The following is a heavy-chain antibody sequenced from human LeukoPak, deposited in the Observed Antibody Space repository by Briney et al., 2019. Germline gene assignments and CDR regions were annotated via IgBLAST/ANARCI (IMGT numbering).Heavy chain of an antibody. CDR3: AGDSDY. CDR1: GFSFNTYD. CDR2: IRYDGSKK. J-gene: IGHJ4*02. V-gene: IGHV3-30*02. Sequence: GGSLRLSCAASGFSFNTYDMHWVRQAPRKGLEWVTFIRYDGSKKYYADSVKGRFTISRDNPKNTLYLQMNSLRVEDTAVYYCAGDSDYWGQGTLVTVSS.